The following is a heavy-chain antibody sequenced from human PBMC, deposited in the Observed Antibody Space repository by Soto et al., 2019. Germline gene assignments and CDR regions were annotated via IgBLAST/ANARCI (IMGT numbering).Heavy chain of an antibody. Sequence: PGGSLRLSCAASGFTFSSYGMHWVRQAPGKGLEWVAVMKSDGSRDHIDSVKGRFTIFRDNSKKTLYLQMNNLRPEDSAVYYCANPRSSLEWAPFDSWGHGSLVTVSS. CDR1: GFTFSSYG. CDR3: ANPRSSLEWAPFDS. V-gene: IGHV3-30*18. J-gene: IGHJ5*01. D-gene: IGHD3-3*01. CDR2: MKSDGSR.